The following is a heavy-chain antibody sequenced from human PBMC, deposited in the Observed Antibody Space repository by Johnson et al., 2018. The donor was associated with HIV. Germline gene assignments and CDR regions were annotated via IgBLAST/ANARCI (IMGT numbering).Heavy chain of an antibody. CDR2: ISYDGSNT. V-gene: IGHV3-30-3*01. Sequence: QVQLVESGGGVVQPGTSLRLSCAASGFTFTSFAMHWVRQAPGKGLEWVGFISYDGSNTYFTDSVRGRFTISRDNSRNTLFLQMNSLRAEDTAVYYCAKDVHSSGWYAFDIWGQGTMVTVSS. D-gene: IGHD6-19*01. J-gene: IGHJ3*02. CDR3: AKDVHSSGWYAFDI. CDR1: GFTFTSFA.